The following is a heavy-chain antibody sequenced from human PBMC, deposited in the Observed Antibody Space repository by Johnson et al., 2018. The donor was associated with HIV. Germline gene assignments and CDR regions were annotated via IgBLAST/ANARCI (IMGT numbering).Heavy chain of an antibody. D-gene: IGHD6-13*01. CDR2: ISYDGSKK. CDR3: ARGALQRGSWYGRDAFDI. V-gene: IGHV3-30-3*01. CDR1: GFTFSSYA. Sequence: QVQLVESGGGVVQPGRSLRLSCAASGFTFSSYAMHWVRQAPGKGLEWVAVISYDGSKKYYADSVKGRFTISRDNSKNTLYLQMNSLRAEDPAVYYCARGALQRGSWYGRDAFDIWGQGAKVTVS. J-gene: IGHJ3*02.